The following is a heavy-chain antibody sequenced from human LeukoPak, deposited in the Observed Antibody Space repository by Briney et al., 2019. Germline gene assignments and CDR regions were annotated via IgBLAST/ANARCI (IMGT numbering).Heavy chain of an antibody. CDR1: GFTFSSYA. CDR2: ISSNGGNT. Sequence: GGSLRLSCAASGFTFSSYAMHWVRQVPGKGLEYVSAISSNGGNTYYVNSVKGRFTISRDNSKNTLYLQMSSLRGEDMAVYYCARGESEYSSSAGDYWGQGTLVTVSS. CDR3: ARGESEYSSSAGDY. J-gene: IGHJ4*02. D-gene: IGHD6-6*01. V-gene: IGHV3-64*01.